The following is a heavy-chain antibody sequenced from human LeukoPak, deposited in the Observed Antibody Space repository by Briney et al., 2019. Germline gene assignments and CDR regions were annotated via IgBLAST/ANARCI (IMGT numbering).Heavy chain of an antibody. CDR1: GFTLSSYS. D-gene: IGHD3-3*01. CDR2: ISSSSSYI. CDR3: ARGGVVTVATDY. Sequence: GGSLRLSCAASGFTLSSYSMSWVRQAPGKGLEWVSSISSSSSYIYYADSVKGRFTISRDNAKNSLYLQMNSLRAEDTAVYYCARGGVVTVATDYWGQGTLVTVSS. V-gene: IGHV3-21*01. J-gene: IGHJ4*02.